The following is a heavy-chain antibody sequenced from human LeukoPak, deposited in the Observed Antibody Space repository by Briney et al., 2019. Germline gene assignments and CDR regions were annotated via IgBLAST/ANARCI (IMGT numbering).Heavy chain of an antibody. CDR3: AKDIEAPYCGGDCYQFDY. V-gene: IGHV3-23*01. D-gene: IGHD2-21*02. CDR1: GFTFSSYA. J-gene: IGHJ4*02. Sequence: GGSLSLSCAASGFTFSSYAMSWVRQAPGKGLEWVSAISGSGGSTYYADSVKGRFTISRDNSKNTLYLQMNSLRAEDTAVYYCAKDIEAPYCGGDCYQFDYWGQGTLVTVSS. CDR2: ISGSGGST.